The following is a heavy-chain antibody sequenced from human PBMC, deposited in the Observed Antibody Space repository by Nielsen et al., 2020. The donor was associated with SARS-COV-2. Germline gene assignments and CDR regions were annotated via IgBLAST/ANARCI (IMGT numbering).Heavy chain of an antibody. CDR1: GGSFSGYY. CDR2: INHSGST. D-gene: IGHD3-10*01. J-gene: IGHJ6*02. Sequence: SETLSLTCAVYGGSFSGYYWSWIRQPPGKGLEWIGEINHSGSTNYNPSLKSRVTISVDTSKNQFSLKLSSVTAADTAVYYCANTREYYYGSGSPHYYGMDVWGQGTTVTVSS. CDR3: ANTREYYYGSGSPHYYGMDV. V-gene: IGHV4-34*01.